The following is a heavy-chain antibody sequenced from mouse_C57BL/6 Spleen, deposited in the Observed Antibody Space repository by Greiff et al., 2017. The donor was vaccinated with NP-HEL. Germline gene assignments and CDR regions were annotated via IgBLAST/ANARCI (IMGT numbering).Heavy chain of an antibody. CDR3: ARSYYYGSSYLYFDG. Sequence: QVQLQQPGAELVMPGASVKLSCKASGYTFTSYWMHWVKQRPGQGLEWIGEIDPSDSYTNYNQKFKGKSTLTVDKSSSTAYMQLSSLTSEDSAVYYCARSYYYGSSYLYFDGWGTGATVTVAS. CDR1: GYTFTSYW. D-gene: IGHD1-1*01. V-gene: IGHV1-69*01. J-gene: IGHJ1*03. CDR2: IDPSDSYT.